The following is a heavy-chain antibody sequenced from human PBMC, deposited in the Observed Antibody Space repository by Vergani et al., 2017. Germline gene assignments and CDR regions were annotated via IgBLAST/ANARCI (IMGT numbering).Heavy chain of an antibody. J-gene: IGHJ2*01. CDR2: IYYSGST. CDR1: GGSISSSSYY. D-gene: IGHD3-22*01. CDR3: ARASKSYDYTGYRLEYTPGNFDL. V-gene: IGHV4-39*07. Sequence: QLQLQESGPGLVKPSETLSLTCTVSGGSISSSSYYWGWIRQPPGKGLEWIGSIYYSGSTYYNPSLKSRVTISVDTSKNQFSLKLNSVTAADTAVYYCARASKSYDYTGYRLEYTPGNFDLWGRGTLVTVSS.